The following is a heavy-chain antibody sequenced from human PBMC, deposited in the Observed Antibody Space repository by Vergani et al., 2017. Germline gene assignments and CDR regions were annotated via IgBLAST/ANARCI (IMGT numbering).Heavy chain of an antibody. V-gene: IGHV3-23*01. Sequence: EVQLLQSEGAVVQPGGSLRLSCVASGFTFSSHAMSWVRQGHGQGLEWVSSTKNTGDSTHYADSVKGRFTISRDNSKNTLYLQMNSLRVEDTAVYYCGRGSDNYNWGQGTRVTVSS. CDR1: GFTFSSHA. CDR3: GRGSDNYN. CDR2: TKNTGDST. J-gene: IGHJ4*02. D-gene: IGHD5-24*01.